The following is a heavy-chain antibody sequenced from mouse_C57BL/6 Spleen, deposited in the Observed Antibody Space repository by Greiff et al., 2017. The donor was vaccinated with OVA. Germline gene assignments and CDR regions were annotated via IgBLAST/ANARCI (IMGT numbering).Heavy chain of an antibody. D-gene: IGHD2-5*01. CDR1: GFSLTSYG. CDR2: IWSGGST. V-gene: IGHV2-2*01. J-gene: IGHJ4*01. CDR3: ASAYYSNDYYAMDY. Sequence: VQLQQSGPGLVQPSQCLSITCTVSGFSLTSYGVHWVRQSPGQGLEWLGVIWSGGSTDYNAAFISRLSISKDNSKSQVFFKMNNLQADDTAIYYCASAYYSNDYYAMDYWGQGTSVTVSS.